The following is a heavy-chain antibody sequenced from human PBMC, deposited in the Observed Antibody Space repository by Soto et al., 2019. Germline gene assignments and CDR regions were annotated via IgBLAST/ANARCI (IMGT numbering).Heavy chain of an antibody. J-gene: IGHJ5*02. V-gene: IGHV4-59*08. CDR2: IYYSGST. D-gene: IGHD3-16*01. CDR3: ARLGAQEIDP. Sequence: SETLSLTCTVSGGSISSYYWSWIRQPPGKGLELIGYIYYSGSTNYNPSLKSRVNISVDTSKNQFSLKLSSVTAADTAVYYCARLGAQEIDPWGQGTLVTVS. CDR1: GGSISSYY.